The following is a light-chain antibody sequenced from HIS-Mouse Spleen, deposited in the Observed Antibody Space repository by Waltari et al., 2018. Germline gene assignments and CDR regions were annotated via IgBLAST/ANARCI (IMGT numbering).Light chain of an antibody. V-gene: IGLV2-14*03. CDR1: SSDVGGYNY. CDR2: VVS. CDR3: SSYTSSSTEV. Sequence: QSALTQPASVSGSPGQSITISCTGTSSDVGGYNYVSWYQQHPGKAPNRMIYVVSNRPSGVSNRFSGAKSGNTASLTISVLQAEDEADYYCSSYTSSSTEVFGGGTKLTVL. J-gene: IGLJ2*01.